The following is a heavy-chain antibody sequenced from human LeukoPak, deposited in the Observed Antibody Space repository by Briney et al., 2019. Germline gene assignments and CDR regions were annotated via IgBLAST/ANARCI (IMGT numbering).Heavy chain of an antibody. V-gene: IGHV1-24*01. Sequence: RASVKVSCKVSGYTLTELSMHWVRQAPGKGLEWIGGFDPEDGETIYAQKFQGRVTMTEDTSTDTAYMELSSLRSEDTAVYYCATDIDAWSMVRDLTRWGQGTLVTVSS. CDR3: ATDIDAWSMVRDLTR. D-gene: IGHD3-10*01. CDR2: FDPEDGET. J-gene: IGHJ4*02. CDR1: GYTLTELS.